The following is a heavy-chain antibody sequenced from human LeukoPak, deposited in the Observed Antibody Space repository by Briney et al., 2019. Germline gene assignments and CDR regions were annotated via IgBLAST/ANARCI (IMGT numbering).Heavy chain of an antibody. J-gene: IGHJ5*02. V-gene: IGHV1-69*05. D-gene: IGHD3-10*01. CDR1: GGTFSSYA. Sequence: EASVKVSCKASGGTFSSYAISWVRQAPGQGLEWMGGILRILGTANYAQKFQGRVTITTDESTSTAYMELSGLRSEDTAVYYCARDRGAAGSFDPWGQGTLVTVSS. CDR2: ILRILGTA. CDR3: ARDRGAAGSFDP.